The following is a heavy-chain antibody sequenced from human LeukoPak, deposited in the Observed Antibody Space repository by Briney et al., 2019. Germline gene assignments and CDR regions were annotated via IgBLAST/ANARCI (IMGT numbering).Heavy chain of an antibody. V-gene: IGHV4-39*01. D-gene: IGHD2-2*02. Sequence: SETLSLTCTVSGGSISSSSYYSGWLRQPPGKGLEWFGSMYYSGSTYYNPSLKSRVTISVDTSKNQFSLKLSSVTAADTAVYYCARWGTSCYSHWGQGTLVTVSS. CDR3: ARWGTSCYSH. J-gene: IGHJ4*02. CDR2: MYYSGST. CDR1: GGSISSSSYY.